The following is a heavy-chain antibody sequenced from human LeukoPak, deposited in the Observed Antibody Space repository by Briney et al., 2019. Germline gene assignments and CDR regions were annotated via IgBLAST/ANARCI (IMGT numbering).Heavy chain of an antibody. CDR2: INTNTGNP. CDR1: GYTFTSYA. CDR3: AISPVYYDILTGYYKASPLDY. D-gene: IGHD3-9*01. V-gene: IGHV7-4-1*02. J-gene: IGHJ4*02. Sequence: VSVKVSCKASGYTFTSYAMNWVRQAPGQGLEWMGWINTNTGNPTSAQGFTGRFVFSLDTSVSTAYLQISSLKAEDTAVYYCAISPVYYDILTGYYKASPLDYWGQGTLVTVSS.